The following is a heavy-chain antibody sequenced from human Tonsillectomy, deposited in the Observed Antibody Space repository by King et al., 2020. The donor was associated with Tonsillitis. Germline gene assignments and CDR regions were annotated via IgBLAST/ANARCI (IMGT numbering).Heavy chain of an antibody. CDR1: GGSISSYY. J-gene: IGHJ6*04. CDR3: ARDRFAYSSDV. D-gene: IGHD2-15*01. V-gene: IGHV4-59*01. Sequence: QLQESGPGLVKPSETLSLTCTVSGGSISSYYWSWIRQPPGKGLEWIGYIYYSGSTNYNPSLKSRVTISVDTSKNQFSLRPSSLTAAETAVYYCARDRFAYSSDVWGKGTTVTVSS. CDR2: IYYSGST.